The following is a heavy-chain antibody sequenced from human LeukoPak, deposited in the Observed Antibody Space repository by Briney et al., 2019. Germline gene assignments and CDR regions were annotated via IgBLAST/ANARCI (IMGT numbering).Heavy chain of an antibody. D-gene: IGHD6-19*01. CDR3: ARGHSSGWRISTRPLHY. J-gene: IGHJ4*02. CDR1: RFTVSSNY. Sequence: GGSLRLSCAASRFTVSSNYMSWVRQAPGKGLEWDSVTYSGGSTYYADSAKGRFTISRDSSKNSLYLQMKSLRAEDTPLYYCARGHSSGWRISTRPLHYWGQGTLVTVSS. CDR2: TYSGGST. V-gene: IGHV3-53*01.